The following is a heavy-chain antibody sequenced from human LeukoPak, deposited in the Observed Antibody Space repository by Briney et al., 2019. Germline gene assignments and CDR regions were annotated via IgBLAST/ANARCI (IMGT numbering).Heavy chain of an antibody. CDR2: IYNSGST. Sequence: SETLSLTCTVSGGSISSGNYYWSWIRQPGGKGLEWIGRIYNSGSTNYNPSLKSRVTISVDTSKNQFFLRLSSVTAADTTVYYCARDRYMDADWFDPWGQGTLVTVYS. CDR3: ARDRYMDADWFDP. CDR1: GGSISSGNYY. V-gene: IGHV4-61*02. J-gene: IGHJ5*02. D-gene: IGHD5-18*01.